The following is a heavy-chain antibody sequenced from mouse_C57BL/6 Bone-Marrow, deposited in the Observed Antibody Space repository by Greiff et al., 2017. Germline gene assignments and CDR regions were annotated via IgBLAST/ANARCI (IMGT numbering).Heavy chain of an antibody. CDR2: ISDGGSYT. CDR3: AGEGWRFAY. Sequence: EVQLVESGGGLVKPGGSLKLSCAASGFTFSSYAMSWVRQTPEKRLEWVGTISDGGSYTYYPDNVKGRFTISRDNAKNNLYLQMSQLKSEDTAMYDSAGEGWRFAYWVQGTRVTVSA. V-gene: IGHV5-4*01. J-gene: IGHJ3*01. CDR1: GFTFSSYA. D-gene: IGHD2-3*01.